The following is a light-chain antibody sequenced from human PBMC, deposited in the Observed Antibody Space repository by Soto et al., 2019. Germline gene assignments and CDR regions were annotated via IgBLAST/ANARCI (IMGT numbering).Light chain of an antibody. CDR2: AVS. CDR1: SSDVGGYNF. V-gene: IGLV2-11*01. Sequence: QSALTPPRSVSGSPGQSVTISCTGTSSDVGGYNFVTWYQQHPDKAPKLLIYAVSKRPSGVPDHFSGSKSGNTASLTISGLQAEDEADYYCCSYAGNAYVFGTGTKVTVL. J-gene: IGLJ1*01. CDR3: CSYAGNAYV.